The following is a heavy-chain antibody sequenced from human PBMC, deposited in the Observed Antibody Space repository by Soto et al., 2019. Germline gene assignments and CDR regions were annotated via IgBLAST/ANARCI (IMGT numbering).Heavy chain of an antibody. CDR1: GFTFDNYA. CDR3: AKGRTRPLQLGSFGDNAFDI. J-gene: IGHJ3*02. Sequence: LRLSCVASGFTFDNYAMHWVRQSPGKGLDWVSGISWNGGSVVYADSVKGRFTISRDNGKNSLYLQMNSLRAEDTALYYCAKGRTRPLQLGSFGDNAFDIWGQGTMVTVSS. D-gene: IGHD3-10*01. CDR2: ISWNGGSV. V-gene: IGHV3-9*01.